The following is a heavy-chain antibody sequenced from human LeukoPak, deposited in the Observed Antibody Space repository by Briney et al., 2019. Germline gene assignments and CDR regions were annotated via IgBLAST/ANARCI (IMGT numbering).Heavy chain of an antibody. D-gene: IGHD3-10*01. Sequence: GESLKISCKASGYSFTNYWIAWVRQMLGKGLQGMGILYPGDSDARYSPSFQGQVTISADKSISTAYLQWSSLKASDSAIYYCARQSPAGSGGYYYYMDVWAKGTTVTVS. CDR3: ARQSPAGSGGYYYYMDV. CDR1: GYSFTNYW. V-gene: IGHV5-51*01. CDR2: LYPGDSDA. J-gene: IGHJ6*03.